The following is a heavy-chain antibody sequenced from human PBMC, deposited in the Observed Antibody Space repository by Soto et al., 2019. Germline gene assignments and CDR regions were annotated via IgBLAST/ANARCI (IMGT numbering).Heavy chain of an antibody. V-gene: IGHV4-59*01. CDR3: ARALRYYYDSSGSIDAFDI. Sequence: SETLSLTCTVSGGSISSYYWSWIRQPPGKGLEWIGYIYYSGSTNYNPSLKSRVTISVDTSKNQFSLKLSSVTAADTAVYYCARALRYYYDSSGSIDAFDIWGQGTMVTVSS. J-gene: IGHJ3*02. CDR2: IYYSGST. CDR1: GGSISSYY. D-gene: IGHD3-22*01.